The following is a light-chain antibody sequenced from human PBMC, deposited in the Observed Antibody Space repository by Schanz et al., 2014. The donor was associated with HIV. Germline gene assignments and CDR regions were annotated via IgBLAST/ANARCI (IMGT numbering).Light chain of an antibody. J-gene: IGLJ3*02. CDR3: ATWDDSLNVWV. CDR1: TSNIGRNT. Sequence: QSVLTQPPSASGTPGQSVTVSCSGSTSNIGRNTVDWFQQLPGTAPKLLIYNTNLRPSGVPDRFSGSKSGTSASLAISGLQSEDEADYYCATWDDSLNVWVFGGGTQLTVL. V-gene: IGLV1-44*01. CDR2: NTN.